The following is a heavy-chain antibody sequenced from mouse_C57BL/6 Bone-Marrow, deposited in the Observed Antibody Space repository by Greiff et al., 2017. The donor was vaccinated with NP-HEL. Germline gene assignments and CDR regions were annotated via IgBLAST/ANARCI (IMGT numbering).Heavy chain of an antibody. J-gene: IGHJ1*03. Sequence: EVQLQQSGAELVRPGASVKLSCTASGFNIKDDYMHWVKQRPEQGLEWIGWIDPENGDTEYASKFQGKATITADTSSNTAYLQLSSLTSEDTAVYYCFTPYWYFDVWGTGTTVTVSS. V-gene: IGHV14-4*01. CDR3: FTPYWYFDV. CDR1: GFNIKDDY. CDR2: IDPENGDT.